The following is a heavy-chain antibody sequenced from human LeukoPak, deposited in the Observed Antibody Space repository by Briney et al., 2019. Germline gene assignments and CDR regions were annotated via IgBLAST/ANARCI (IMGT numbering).Heavy chain of an antibody. V-gene: IGHV4-59*13. D-gene: IGHD1-26*01. CDR2: ISYSGRT. CDR1: GGSNGSSF. CDR3: ARDRSGTYYTFDV. J-gene: IGHJ3*01. Sequence: SETLSLTCSISGGSNGSSFWNWIRLSPEKGLEWIGYISYSGRTNYSPSLKSRVTISIDTSKNQLSLTLSSVTAADTALYYCARDRSGTYYTFDVWGQGTMVSVSA.